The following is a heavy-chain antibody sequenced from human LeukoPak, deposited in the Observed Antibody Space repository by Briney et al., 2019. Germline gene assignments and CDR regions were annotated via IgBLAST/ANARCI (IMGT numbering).Heavy chain of an antibody. CDR3: ASFSSWYGDYYYYYMDV. CDR2: IYYSGST. Sequence: PSETLSLTCTVSGGSISSSSYYWGWIRQPPGKGLEWIGSIYYSGSTYYNPSLKSRVTISVDTSKNQFSLKLSSATAADTAVYYCASFSSWYGDYYYYYMDVWGKGTTVTVSS. CDR1: GGSISSSSYY. D-gene: IGHD6-13*01. V-gene: IGHV4-39*01. J-gene: IGHJ6*03.